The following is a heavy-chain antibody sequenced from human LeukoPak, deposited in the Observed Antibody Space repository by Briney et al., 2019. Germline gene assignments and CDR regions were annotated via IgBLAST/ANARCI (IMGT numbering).Heavy chain of an antibody. D-gene: IGHD3-9*01. CDR3: ARSYYDILTGYSTAFNWFDP. V-gene: IGHV4-38-2*02. Sequence: SETLSLTCTVSGYSIRSGYHWGWIRQPPGKGLEWIGRIYTSGSTNYNPSLKSRVTMSVDTSKNQFSLKLSSVTAADTAVYYCARSYYDILTGYSTAFNWFDPWGQGTLVTVSS. J-gene: IGHJ5*02. CDR2: IYTSGST. CDR1: GYSIRSGYH.